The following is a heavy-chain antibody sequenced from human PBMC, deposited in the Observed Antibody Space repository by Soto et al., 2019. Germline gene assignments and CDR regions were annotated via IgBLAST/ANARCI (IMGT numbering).Heavy chain of an antibody. V-gene: IGHV3-30-3*01. Sequence: GGSLRLSCAASGFTFRTYSMHWVRQAPGKGLEWVAVISYDGSNKDYEDSVKGRFIISRDNSKNTLYVQMNSLRTEDTAVYYCARDLMNTAGEGFDYWGQGTLVTVSS. CDR1: GFTFRTYS. CDR2: ISYDGSNK. CDR3: ARDLMNTAGEGFDY. J-gene: IGHJ4*02. D-gene: IGHD3-16*01.